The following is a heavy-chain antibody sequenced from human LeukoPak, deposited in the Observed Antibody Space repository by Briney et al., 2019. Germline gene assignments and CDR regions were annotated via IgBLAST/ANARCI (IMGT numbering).Heavy chain of an antibody. CDR1: GGSISSGGYY. D-gene: IGHD3-10*01. CDR3: ARGPTYGSRSDYFDY. J-gene: IGHJ4*02. Sequence: SQTLSLTCTVSGGSISSGGYYWSWIRQPPGKGLEWIGYIYHSGSTYYNPSLKSRVTISVDRSKNQFSLKLSSVTAADTAVYYCARGPTYGSRSDYFDYWGQGTLVTVSS. CDR2: IYHSGST. V-gene: IGHV4-30-2*01.